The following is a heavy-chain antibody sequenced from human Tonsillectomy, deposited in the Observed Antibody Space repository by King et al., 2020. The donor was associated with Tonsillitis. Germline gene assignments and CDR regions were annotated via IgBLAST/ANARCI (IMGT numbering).Heavy chain of an antibody. Sequence: QLVQSGGGLVQPGGSLRLSCAASGFTFSSYAMGWVRQAPGKGLECISVITDSGDNANYADSVRGRFTMSRDNSKNTLYLQMNSLRADDTAVYYCAKGTLQYCSVKRCSPFNSGGQGTLVTVSS. J-gene: IGHJ4*02. CDR3: AKGTLQYCSVKRCSPFNS. CDR1: GFTFSSYA. V-gene: IGHV3-23*04. D-gene: IGHD2-15*01. CDR2: ITDSGDNA.